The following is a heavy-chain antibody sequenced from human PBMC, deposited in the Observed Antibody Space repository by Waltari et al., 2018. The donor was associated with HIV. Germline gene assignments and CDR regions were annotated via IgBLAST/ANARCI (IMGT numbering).Heavy chain of an antibody. CDR2: INPSGNST. J-gene: IGHJ4*02. D-gene: IGHD2-15*01. CDR1: AYTFISYY. CDR3: ARAPCSGGSCRLFDY. Sequence: QVQLVQSGAEVKKPGASVKVSCKASAYTFISYYLPCVRKSRGQGLEWMGIINPSGNSTSYVQKFQGRLTMTRDTSTSTVYMELSSLRSEDTAVYYCARAPCSGGSCRLFDYWGQGTLVTVSS. V-gene: IGHV1-46*01.